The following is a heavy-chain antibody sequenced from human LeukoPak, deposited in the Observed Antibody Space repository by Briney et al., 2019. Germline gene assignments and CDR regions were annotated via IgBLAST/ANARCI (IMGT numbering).Heavy chain of an antibody. CDR1: GFTFSSYW. V-gene: IGHV3-74*03. D-gene: IGHD6-19*01. Sequence: PGGSLRLSCAASGFTFSSYWMHWVRQAPGKGLVWVSRVNPQGTATTYADSVKGRFTISRDNAKDALHLQMDSLRVEDTAVYYCARARWSSTGWFLGYWGQGTLVTVSS. CDR3: ARARWSSTGWFLGY. CDR2: VNPQGTAT. J-gene: IGHJ4*02.